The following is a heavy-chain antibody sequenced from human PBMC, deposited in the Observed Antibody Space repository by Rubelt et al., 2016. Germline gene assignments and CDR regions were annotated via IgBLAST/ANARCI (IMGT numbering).Heavy chain of an antibody. J-gene: IGHJ4*02. V-gene: IGHV3-74*02. CDR2: LISDGSTT. D-gene: IGHD2-21*02. CDR1: GFTVSSNS. Sequence: EVQLVESGGRLIQPGGSLGLSCAASGFTVSSNSMSWVRQAPGKGLEWVSQLISDGSTTTYADSVKGRFTISRDNAKNTLYLQMNSLRVEDTAVYYCAQLVTKDYWGQGTLVTVSS. CDR3: AQLVTKDY.